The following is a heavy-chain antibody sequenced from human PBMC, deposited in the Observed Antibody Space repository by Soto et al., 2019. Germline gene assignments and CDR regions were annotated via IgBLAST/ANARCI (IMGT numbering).Heavy chain of an antibody. V-gene: IGHV4-30-2*01. CDR1: GGSISSGGYS. J-gene: IGHJ5*02. D-gene: IGHD2-21*02. CDR2: IYHSGST. Sequence: SETLSLTCAVSGGSISSGGYSWSWIRQPPGKGLEWIGFIYHSGSTYYNPSLKSRVTISVDRSKNQFSLKLSSVTAADTAVYYCARDRGVTTGGWFDPWGQGTLVTVSS. CDR3: ARDRGVTTGGWFDP.